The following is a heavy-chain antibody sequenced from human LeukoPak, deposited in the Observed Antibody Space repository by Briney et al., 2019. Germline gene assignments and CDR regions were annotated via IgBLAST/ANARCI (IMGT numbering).Heavy chain of an antibody. CDR1: GGSISSYY. CDR2: IYYSGST. D-gene: IGHD3-22*01. CDR3: ARNVVVDDSSGYYYDGGSDY. Sequence: SETLSLTCTVSGGSISSYYWSWIRQPPGKGLEWIGYIYYSGSTNYNPSLKSRVTISVDTSKNQFSLKLSSVTAADTAVYYCARNVVVDDSSGYYYDGGSDYWGQGTLVTVSS. V-gene: IGHV4-59*12. J-gene: IGHJ4*02.